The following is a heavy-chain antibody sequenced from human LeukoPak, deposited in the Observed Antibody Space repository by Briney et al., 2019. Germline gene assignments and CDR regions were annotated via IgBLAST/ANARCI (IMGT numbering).Heavy chain of an antibody. CDR1: GFMFTNYA. D-gene: IGHD6-13*01. Sequence: TGGSLRLSCAASGFMFTNYAMSWVRQAPGKGLEWVSAISGRGGSTYYADSVKGRFTISRDNSKNTLFLHMNSLRADDTAVYYCAQESAAYTGYYYYYMDVWGKGTTVTVSS. V-gene: IGHV3-23*01. CDR2: ISGRGGST. CDR3: AQESAAYTGYYYYYMDV. J-gene: IGHJ6*03.